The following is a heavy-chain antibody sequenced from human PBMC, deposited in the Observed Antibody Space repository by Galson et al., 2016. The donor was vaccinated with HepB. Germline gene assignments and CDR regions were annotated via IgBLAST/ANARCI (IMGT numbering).Heavy chain of an antibody. Sequence: SVKVSCKASGYIFTTYAIHWVRQAPGQRLEWMGWINSGNGNTSYSQRFQDRVTITRDTSARTVYMEPSGLRSEDTAVYFCARDHSRWLQWRDRLDYWGQGTLVAVSS. V-gene: IGHV1-3*01. CDR3: ARDHSRWLQWRDRLDY. CDR1: GYIFTTYA. J-gene: IGHJ4*02. CDR2: INSGNGNT. D-gene: IGHD5-24*01.